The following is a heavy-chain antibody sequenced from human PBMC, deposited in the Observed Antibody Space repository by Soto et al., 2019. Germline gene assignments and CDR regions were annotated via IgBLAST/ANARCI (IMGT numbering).Heavy chain of an antibody. J-gene: IGHJ6*02. V-gene: IGHV1-69*06. CDR2: IIPIFGTA. CDR1: GGTFSSYA. D-gene: IGHD3-3*01. Sequence: SVKVSCKASGGTFSSYAISWVRQAPGQGLEWMGGIIPIFGTANYAQKFQGRVTITADKSTSTAYMELSSLRSEDTAVYYCARRFLEWLGHHKYYYYGMDVWGQGTRVTVSS. CDR3: ARRFLEWLGHHKYYYYGMDV.